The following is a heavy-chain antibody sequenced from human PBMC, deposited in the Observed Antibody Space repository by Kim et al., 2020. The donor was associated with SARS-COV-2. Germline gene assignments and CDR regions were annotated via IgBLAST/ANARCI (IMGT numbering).Heavy chain of an antibody. CDR1: GFTFSSYS. J-gene: IGHJ3*02. CDR2: ISSSSSTI. CDR3: ASRSSSGWYRCAFDI. Sequence: GGSLRLSCAASGFTFSSYSMNWVRQAPGKGLEWVSYISSSSSTIYYADSVKGRFTISRDNAKNSLYLQMNSLRDEDTAVYYCASRSSSGWYRCAFDIWGQGTMVTVSS. V-gene: IGHV3-48*02. D-gene: IGHD6-19*01.